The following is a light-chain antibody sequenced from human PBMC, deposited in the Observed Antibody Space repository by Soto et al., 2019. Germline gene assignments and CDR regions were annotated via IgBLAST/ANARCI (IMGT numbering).Light chain of an antibody. Sequence: QSVLTQPASVTGSPGQSITISCTGTSSDVGGYNRVSWYRQYPSTAPKLILYEVGIRPSGVSDRFSGSKSVNTASLTISGLQPEDGADYYCSSYTVRNTWVFGGGTKLTVL. J-gene: IGLJ3*02. CDR3: SSYTVRNTWV. V-gene: IGLV2-14*01. CDR1: SSDVGGYNR. CDR2: EVG.